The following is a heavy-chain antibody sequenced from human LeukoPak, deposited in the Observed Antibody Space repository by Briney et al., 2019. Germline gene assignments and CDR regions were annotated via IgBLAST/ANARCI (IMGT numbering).Heavy chain of an antibody. D-gene: IGHD2-2*01. V-gene: IGHV3-23*01. Sequence: PGGSLRLSCAASGFTFSSNDMIWVRQAPGKGLEWVSGISGSGGSTYYADSVKGRFTISRDNSQNTLYLQMNSLRTEDTAVYYCAKDTDCSSADGYRGYFDYWGQGTLVTVSS. CDR1: GFTFSSND. CDR3: AKDTDCSSADGYRGYFDY. J-gene: IGHJ4*02. CDR2: ISGSGGST.